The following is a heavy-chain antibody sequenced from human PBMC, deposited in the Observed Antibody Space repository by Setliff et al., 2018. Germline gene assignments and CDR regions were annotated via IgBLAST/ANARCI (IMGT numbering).Heavy chain of an antibody. V-gene: IGHV4-38-2*01. J-gene: IGHJ6*03. CDR1: GFSISSGYY. CDR3: ASYDILTGYWGYDYYYMDV. CDR2: IHHSGKA. Sequence: SETLSLTCAVSGFSISSGYYWGWIRQPPGKGLEWIVNIHHSGKAYYNPSLKSRVTMSVDTSKNQFSLKLSSVTAADTAVYYCASYDILTGYWGYDYYYMDVWGKGTTVTV. D-gene: IGHD3-9*01.